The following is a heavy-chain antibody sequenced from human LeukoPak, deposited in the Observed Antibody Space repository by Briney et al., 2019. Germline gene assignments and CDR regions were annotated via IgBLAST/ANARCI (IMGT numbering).Heavy chain of an antibody. D-gene: IGHD3-10*01. V-gene: IGHV4-34*01. CDR2: IYHSGST. CDR3: ARTYGSGSNYYMDV. CDR1: GGSFSGDY. J-gene: IGHJ6*03. Sequence: SETLSLTCAVYGGSFSGDYWSWIRQPPGKGLEWIGSIYHSGSTYYNPSLKSRVTISVDTSKNQFSLKLSSVTAADTAVYYCARTYGSGSNYYMDVWGKGTTVTISS.